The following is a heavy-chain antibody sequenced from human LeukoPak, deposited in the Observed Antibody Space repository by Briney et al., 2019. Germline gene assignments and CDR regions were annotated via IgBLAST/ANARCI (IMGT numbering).Heavy chain of an antibody. V-gene: IGHV3-48*03. CDR2: ISSSGTTI. CDR3: ARGSGKSYY. D-gene: IGHD3-10*01. J-gene: IGHJ4*02. CDR1: GFTFTSYE. Sequence: GGSLRLSCAASGFTFTSYEMNWVRQAPGKGLEWVSYISSSGTTIYYADSVKGRFTISRDNAKNSLYLHMNSLRAEDTAVYYCARGSGKSYYWGQGTLVTVSS.